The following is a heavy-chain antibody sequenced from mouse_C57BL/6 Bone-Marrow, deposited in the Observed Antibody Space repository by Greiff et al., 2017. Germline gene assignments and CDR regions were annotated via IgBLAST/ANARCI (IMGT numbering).Heavy chain of an antibody. D-gene: IGHD1-1*01. CDR1: GYTFTDYY. Sequence: QQSGPVLVKPGASVKMSCKASGYTFTDYYMNWVKQSHGKSLEWIGVINPYNGGTSYNQKFKGKATLTVDKSSSTAYMELNSLTSEDSAVYYCARVTTVVAPFAYWGQGTLVTVSA. CDR3: ARVTTVVAPFAY. CDR2: INPYNGGT. J-gene: IGHJ3*01. V-gene: IGHV1-19*01.